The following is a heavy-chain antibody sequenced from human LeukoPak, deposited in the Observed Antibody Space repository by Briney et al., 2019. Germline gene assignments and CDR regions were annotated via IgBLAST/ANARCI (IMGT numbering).Heavy chain of an antibody. CDR2: IKQDGSEK. CDR1: GFTFSYYW. Sequence: GVSLRLSCAASGFTFSYYWMSWVRQAPGKGLEWVANIKQDGSEKYYVDSVKGRFTISRDNSKNSLYLQVNSPRAEDTAVYYCARAVSDYGDYAFCDCWGQGTLVTVSS. D-gene: IGHD4-17*01. CDR3: ARAVSDYGDYAFCDC. J-gene: IGHJ4*02. V-gene: IGHV3-7*01.